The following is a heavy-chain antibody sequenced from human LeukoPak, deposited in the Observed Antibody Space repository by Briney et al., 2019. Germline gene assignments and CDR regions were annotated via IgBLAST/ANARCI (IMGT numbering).Heavy chain of an antibody. D-gene: IGHD6-13*01. CDR2: ISSFSNFR. CDR3: ARPTIAAAGNFEY. J-gene: IGHJ4*02. Sequence: GGSLRLSCAASGFTFSDYYMSWLRQAPGKGLEWVSHISSFSNFRSYADSVKGRFTISRDNAKNSLYLQVNSLRAEDTAVYYCARPTIAAAGNFEYWGQGTLVTVSS. CDR1: GFTFSDYY. V-gene: IGHV3-11*03.